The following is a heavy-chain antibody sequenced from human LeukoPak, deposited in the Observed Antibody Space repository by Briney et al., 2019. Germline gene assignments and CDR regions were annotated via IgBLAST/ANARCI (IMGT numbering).Heavy chain of an antibody. J-gene: IGHJ4*02. CDR2: ISGSGGST. CDR1: GFTFSNYA. V-gene: IGHV3-23*01. D-gene: IGHD6-13*01. CDR3: AKGVFGSSWYGSTYYFDY. Sequence: GGSLRLSCAASGFTFSNYAMSWVRQAPGKGLEWVSAISGSGGSTYYADSVKGRFTISRDNSKNTLYLQMNSLRAEDTAVYYCAKGVFGSSWYGSTYYFDYWGQGTLVTVSS.